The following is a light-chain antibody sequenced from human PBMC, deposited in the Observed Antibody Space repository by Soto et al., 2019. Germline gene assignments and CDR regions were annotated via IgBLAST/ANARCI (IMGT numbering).Light chain of an antibody. CDR3: QHLDK. J-gene: IGKJ2*01. V-gene: IGKV3-20*01. Sequence: FLTQSPGTVSLSPGARATLSCGASHTVVNDYLAWYQQRPGQAPRLLLYGVSRRATGIPDRFSGSGSGTDFTLTISRHEPEGFAVYDCQHLDKFGQGTKVDIK. CDR1: HTVVNDY. CDR2: GVS.